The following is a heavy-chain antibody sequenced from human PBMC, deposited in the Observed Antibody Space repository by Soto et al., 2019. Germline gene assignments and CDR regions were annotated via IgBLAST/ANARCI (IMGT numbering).Heavy chain of an antibody. V-gene: IGHV3-23*01. D-gene: IGHD5-12*01. Sequence: GGSLRLSCAASGFTFSSYAMSWVRQAPGKGLEWVSAISGSGGSTYYADTVKGRFTISRDNSKNTLYLQMNSLRAEDTAVYYCAKDRYSGYGYDAFDIWGQGTMVTVSS. CDR2: ISGSGGST. CDR3: AKDRYSGYGYDAFDI. CDR1: GFTFSSYA. J-gene: IGHJ3*02.